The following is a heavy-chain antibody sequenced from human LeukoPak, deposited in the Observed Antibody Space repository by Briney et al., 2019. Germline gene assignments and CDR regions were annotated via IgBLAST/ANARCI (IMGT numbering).Heavy chain of an antibody. J-gene: IGHJ1*01. CDR3: AKGPGAAVAKRYIQH. CDR2: ISWDSGNS. D-gene: IGHD6-19*01. Sequence: QPGGSLRLSCAASGFTFKDYAMHWVRQVPGKGLEWVPLISWDSGNSYYADSVKGRFTISRDNSKSSLSLQMNSLRTEDTALYYCAKGPGAAVAKRYIQHWGQGTLVTVSS. V-gene: IGHV3-43*01. CDR1: GFTFKDYA.